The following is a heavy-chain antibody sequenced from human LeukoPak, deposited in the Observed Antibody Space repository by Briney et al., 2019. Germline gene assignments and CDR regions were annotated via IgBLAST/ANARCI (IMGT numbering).Heavy chain of an antibody. J-gene: IGHJ4*02. CDR2: IYYSGST. D-gene: IGHD6-19*01. CDR3: ARHPSAVAGKTFDY. V-gene: IGHV4-59*08. Sequence: KSSETLSLTCTVSGGSISSYYWSWIRQPPGKGLEWIGYIYYSGSTNYNPSLKSRVTISVDTSKNQFSLKLNSVTAADTAVYYCARHPSAVAGKTFDYWGQGTLVTVSS. CDR1: GGSISSYY.